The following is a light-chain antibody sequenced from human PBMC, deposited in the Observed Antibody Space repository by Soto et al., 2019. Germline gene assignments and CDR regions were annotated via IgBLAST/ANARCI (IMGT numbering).Light chain of an antibody. Sequence: EIVLTQSPATLSLSPGERATLSCRASQSVGTYFAWYQQKPGQAPRLLIYDSSNRATGIPARFSGSGSGTDFPLTISGLEPEDFAVYYCQQRSDWPSTFGGGTKVEIK. CDR2: DSS. CDR3: QQRSDWPST. V-gene: IGKV3-11*01. J-gene: IGKJ4*01. CDR1: QSVGTY.